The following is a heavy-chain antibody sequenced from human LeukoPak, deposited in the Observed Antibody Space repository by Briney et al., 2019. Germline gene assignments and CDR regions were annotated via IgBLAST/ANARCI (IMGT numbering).Heavy chain of an antibody. Sequence: GGSLRLSCAASGFTFSSYGMSWVRQAPGKGLEWVSAISGSGGSTYYAHSVKGRFIISRDNSKNSLYLQMNSLRAEDTAVYYCAKDDRWLQFCCWGQGTLVTVSA. CDR1: GFTFSSYG. CDR2: ISGSGGST. V-gene: IGHV3-23*01. CDR3: AKDDRWLQFCC. J-gene: IGHJ4*02. D-gene: IGHD5-24*01.